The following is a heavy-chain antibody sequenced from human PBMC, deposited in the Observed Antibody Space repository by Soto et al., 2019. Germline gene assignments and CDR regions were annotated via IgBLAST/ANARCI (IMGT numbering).Heavy chain of an antibody. V-gene: IGHV3-53*02. CDR3: ARDLTIFGVATAFDY. J-gene: IGHJ4*02. D-gene: IGHD3-3*01. CDR2: IYSGGST. Sequence: EVQLVETGGGLIQPGGSLRLSCAASGFTVSSNYMNWVRQAPGKGLEWVSVIYSGGSTYYADSLKGRFTIPRDNSKNTLYLQMSSLRAEDTAVYYCARDLTIFGVATAFDYWGQGTLVTVSS. CDR1: GFTVSSNY.